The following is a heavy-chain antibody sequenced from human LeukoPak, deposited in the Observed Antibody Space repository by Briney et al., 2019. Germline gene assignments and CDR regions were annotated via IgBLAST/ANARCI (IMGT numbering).Heavy chain of an antibody. V-gene: IGHV3-9*03. CDR1: GFTFDDYA. Sequence: GRSLRLSCAASGFTFDDYAMHWVRQAPGKGLECVSGISWNSGSIGYADSVKGRFTISRDNAKNSLYLQMNSLRAEDMALYYCAKAGHSSGWSEDYYFDYWGQGTLVTVSS. J-gene: IGHJ4*02. D-gene: IGHD6-19*01. CDR3: AKAGHSSGWSEDYYFDY. CDR2: ISWNSGSI.